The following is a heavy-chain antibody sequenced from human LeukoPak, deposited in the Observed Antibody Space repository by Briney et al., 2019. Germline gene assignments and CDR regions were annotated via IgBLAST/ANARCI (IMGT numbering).Heavy chain of an antibody. V-gene: IGHV3-23*01. CDR1: GFTFSSYW. J-gene: IGHJ4*02. CDR3: AKDREIFGVVM. D-gene: IGHD3-3*01. Sequence: GGSLRLSCAASGFTFSSYWMSWVRQAPGKGLEWVSAISGSGGSTYYADSVKGRFTISRDNSKNTLYLQMNSLRAEDTAVYYCAKDREIFGVVMWGQGTLVTVSS. CDR2: ISGSGGST.